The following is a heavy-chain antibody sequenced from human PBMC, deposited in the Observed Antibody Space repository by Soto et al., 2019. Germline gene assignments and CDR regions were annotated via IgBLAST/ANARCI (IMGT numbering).Heavy chain of an antibody. CDR1: GGTFSSYA. V-gene: IGHV1-69*13. J-gene: IGHJ3*02. CDR3: ARDFPSPGNAFDI. CDR2: IIPIFGTA. Sequence: SVKVSCKASGGTFSSYAISWVRQAPGQGLEWMGGIIPIFGTANYGQKFQGRVTITADESTSTAYMELSSLRSEDTAVYYCARDFPSPGNAFDIWGQGTMVTVSS.